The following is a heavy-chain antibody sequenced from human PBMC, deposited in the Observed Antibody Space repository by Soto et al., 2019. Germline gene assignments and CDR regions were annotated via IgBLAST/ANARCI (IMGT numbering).Heavy chain of an antibody. CDR1: GGTFSSYA. J-gene: IGHJ4*02. D-gene: IGHD1-1*01. Sequence: QVQLVQSGAEVKKPGSSVKVSCKASGGTFSSYAISWVRQAPGQGLEWMGGIIPIFGTANYAQKFQGRVTITADESTSTAYMELSSLRSEDTAVDYCASQRRWAEVLDQFDYWGQGTLGTGSS. CDR3: ASQRRWAEVLDQFDY. V-gene: IGHV1-69*01. CDR2: IIPIFGTA.